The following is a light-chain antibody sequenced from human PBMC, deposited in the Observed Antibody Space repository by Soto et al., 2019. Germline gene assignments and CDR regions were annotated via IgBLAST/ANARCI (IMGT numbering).Light chain of an antibody. J-gene: IGLJ1*01. Sequence: QSVLTQPASVSGSPGQSITMSCTGTSSDVGGYNYVSWYQQHPGKAPKLMIYDVSNRPSGVSNRFSGSKSGNTASLTISGLQADYEADYYCSSYTSSSTLLYVFGTGTKLTVL. CDR1: SSDVGGYNY. CDR2: DVS. V-gene: IGLV2-14*01. CDR3: SSYTSSSTLLYV.